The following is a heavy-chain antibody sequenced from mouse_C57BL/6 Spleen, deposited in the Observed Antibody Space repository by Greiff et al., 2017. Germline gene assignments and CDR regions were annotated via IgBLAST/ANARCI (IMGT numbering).Heavy chain of an antibody. V-gene: IGHV1-55*01. CDR3: ARSGGSRGYWYFDV. CDR1: GYTFTSYW. J-gene: IGHJ1*03. D-gene: IGHD1-1*01. Sequence: QVQLQQPGAELVKPGASVKMSCKASGYTFTSYWITWVKQRPGQGLEWIGDIYPGSGSTNYNEKFKSKATLTVDTSSSTAYMQLSSLTSEDSAVYYCARSGGSRGYWYFDVWGTGTTVTVSS. CDR2: IYPGSGST.